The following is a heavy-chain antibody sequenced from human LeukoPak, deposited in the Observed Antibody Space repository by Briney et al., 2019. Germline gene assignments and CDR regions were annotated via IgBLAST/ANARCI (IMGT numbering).Heavy chain of an antibody. CDR2: ISGGGGST. CDR1: GFTFSSYA. J-gene: IGHJ4*02. CDR3: AKGGKWDVTPFDY. V-gene: IGHV3-23*01. Sequence: PGGSLRLSCAASGFTFSSYAMNWVRQAPGKGLEWVSPISGGGGSTYYADSVKGRFTISRDNSKNTLYLQVNSLRAEDTAVSYCAKGGKWDVTPFDYWGQGTLVTVSS. D-gene: IGHD1-26*01.